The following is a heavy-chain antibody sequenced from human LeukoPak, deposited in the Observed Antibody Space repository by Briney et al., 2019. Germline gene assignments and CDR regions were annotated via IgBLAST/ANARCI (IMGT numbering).Heavy chain of an antibody. J-gene: IGHJ5*02. D-gene: IGHD6-13*01. CDR1: GGSFSGYY. Sequence: SETLSLTCAVYGGSFSGYYWSWIRQPPGKGLEWIGEINHSGSTNYNPSLKSRVTISVDTSKNQFSLKLSSVTAADTAVYYCARGTSYSSSWYWFDPWGQGTLVTVSS. V-gene: IGHV4-34*01. CDR2: INHSGST. CDR3: ARGTSYSSSWYWFDP.